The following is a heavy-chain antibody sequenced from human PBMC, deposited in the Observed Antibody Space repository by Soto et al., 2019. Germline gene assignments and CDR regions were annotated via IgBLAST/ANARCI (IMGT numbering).Heavy chain of an antibody. V-gene: IGHV1-18*01. Sequence: ASVKVSCKASGYTFTSYGISWVRQAPGQGLEWMGWISAYNGNTNYAQKLQGRVTVTTDTSTSTAYMELRSLISDDTAVYYCARTTAYETSGYYYHTYWGQGTQVTVSS. J-gene: IGHJ4*02. CDR2: ISAYNGNT. D-gene: IGHD3-22*01. CDR1: GYTFTSYG. CDR3: ARTTAYETSGYYYHTY.